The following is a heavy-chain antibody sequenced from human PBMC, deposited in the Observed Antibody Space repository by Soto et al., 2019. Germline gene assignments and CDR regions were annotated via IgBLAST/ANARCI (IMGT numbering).Heavy chain of an antibody. Sequence: QVQLVQSGAEVKKPGASVKVSCKASGYTFTSYGISWVRQAPGQGLEWMGWISAYNDNTNYAQKRQGRVTMTADTSMITVYMELRSLRSDDTAVYYCARDEVLRFLEWLPGPEYYFDYWGQGTLVTGSS. J-gene: IGHJ4*02. CDR2: ISAYNDNT. CDR1: GYTFTSYG. CDR3: ARDEVLRFLEWLPGPEYYFDY. V-gene: IGHV1-18*01. D-gene: IGHD3-3*01.